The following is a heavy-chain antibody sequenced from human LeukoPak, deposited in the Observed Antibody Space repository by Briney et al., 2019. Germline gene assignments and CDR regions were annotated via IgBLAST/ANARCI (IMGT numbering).Heavy chain of an antibody. J-gene: IGHJ4*02. V-gene: IGHV3-21*01. CDR2: ISSSSSYI. CDR3: VRSGITMVRGVKPYYFDY. D-gene: IGHD3-10*01. Sequence: GGSLRLSCAASGFTFSSYSMNWVRQAPGKGLEWVSSISSSSSYIYYADSVKGRFTISRDNAKDSLYLQMNSMRAEDPAVYYCVRSGITMVRGVKPYYFDYWGQGTLVTVSS. CDR1: GFTFSSYS.